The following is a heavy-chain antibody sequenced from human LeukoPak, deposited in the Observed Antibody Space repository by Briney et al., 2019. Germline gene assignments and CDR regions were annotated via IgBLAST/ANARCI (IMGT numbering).Heavy chain of an antibody. CDR2: RQPGNVS. Sequence: GGSLGPSCAASGFTVSSNYMSWVRQAPGKGLEWVSVRQPGNVSYYADSVKGRFTTSTDNSKNILYLQIKDLRAEDTALYYCARERDYDTYFDYWGQGTLVIVSS. CDR1: GFTVSSNY. CDR3: ARERDYDTYFDY. V-gene: IGHV3-53*01. D-gene: IGHD3-22*01. J-gene: IGHJ4*02.